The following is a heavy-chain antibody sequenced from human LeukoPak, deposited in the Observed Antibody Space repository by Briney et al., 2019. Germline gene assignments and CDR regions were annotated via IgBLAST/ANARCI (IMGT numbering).Heavy chain of an antibody. CDR2: IYYSGNT. V-gene: IGHV4-59*01. CDR3: ARDYAFDI. J-gene: IGHJ3*02. Sequence: SETLSLTCTVSGDSISSYYWSWIRQPPGKGLEWIGCIYYSGNTNYNPSLKSRVTISIDTSKNQFSLKLSSVTAADTAVYYCARDYAFDIWGQETMVNVAS. CDR1: GDSISSYY.